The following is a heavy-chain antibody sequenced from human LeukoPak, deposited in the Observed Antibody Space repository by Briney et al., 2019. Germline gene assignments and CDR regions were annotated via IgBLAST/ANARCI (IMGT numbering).Heavy chain of an antibody. J-gene: IGHJ2*01. CDR2: IYDSGST. V-gene: IGHV4-39*07. CDR1: GGSIRSSYYY. D-gene: IGHD1-26*01. Sequence: SETLSLTCTVSGGSIRSSYYYWGWIRQPPGKGLEWIGSIYDSGSTYYNPSLKSRVTISVDTSKNQFSLKLTSVTAADTAVYFCARGGWSLDLWGRGTLVAVSS. CDR3: ARGGWSLDL.